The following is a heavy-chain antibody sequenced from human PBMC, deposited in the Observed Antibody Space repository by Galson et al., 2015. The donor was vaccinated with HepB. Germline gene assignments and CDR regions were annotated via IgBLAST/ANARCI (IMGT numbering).Heavy chain of an antibody. CDR3: ARDGPSYYNDTSGYYVGY. CDR1: GFTFSSYW. J-gene: IGHJ4*02. V-gene: IGHV3-30*03. Sequence: SLRLSCAASGFTFSSYWMYWVRQAPGKGLEWVALISYDGRNKYYADSVKGRFTISRDNSKNTLYLQMNSLRSEDTAVFYCARDGPSYYNDTSGYYVGYWGQGTLVTVSS. D-gene: IGHD3-22*01. CDR2: ISYDGRNK.